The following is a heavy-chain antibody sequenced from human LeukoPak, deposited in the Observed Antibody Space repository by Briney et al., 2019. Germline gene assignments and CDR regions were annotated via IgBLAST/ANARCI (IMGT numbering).Heavy chain of an antibody. CDR3: ASVYYYDSSGYYSWGY. V-gene: IGHV1-69*05. CDR2: IIPIFGTA. Sequence: GASVKVSCKASGGTFSSYANSWVRQAPGQGLEWMGGIIPIFGTANYAQKFQGRVTITTDESTSTAYMELSSLGSEDTAVYHCASVYYYDSSGYYSWGYWGQGTLVTVSS. CDR1: GGTFSSYA. D-gene: IGHD3-22*01. J-gene: IGHJ4*02.